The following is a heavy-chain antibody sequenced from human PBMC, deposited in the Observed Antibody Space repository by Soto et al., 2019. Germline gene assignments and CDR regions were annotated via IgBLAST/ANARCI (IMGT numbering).Heavy chain of an antibody. CDR3: ATSMRHTLNP. CDR2: INQDGSDQ. D-gene: IGHD2-8*01. CDR1: GFTFSSNW. Sequence: EVQVVESGGGLVQPGGSLRLSCAASGFTFSSNWMTWVRQVPGKGLEWVANINQDGSDQYYVDSVKGRFTISRDNAKNSLCLHMNSLRVEDTAVYYCATSMRHTLNPWGQGTRVTVSS. J-gene: IGHJ5*02. V-gene: IGHV3-7*01.